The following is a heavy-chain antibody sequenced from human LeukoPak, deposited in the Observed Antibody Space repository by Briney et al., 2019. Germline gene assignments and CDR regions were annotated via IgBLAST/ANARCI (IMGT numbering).Heavy chain of an antibody. CDR2: IYYSGSS. Sequence: SETLSLTCTVSGGSINNGGYYWSWIRQHPGKGLEWIGYIYYSGSSYYNPSLRSRVTISVDTSKNHFSLKLSSVTAADTAVYYCARAEGYIKMGDWGQGTLVTVSS. CDR1: GGSINNGGYY. V-gene: IGHV4-31*03. J-gene: IGHJ4*02. CDR3: ARAEGYIKMGD. D-gene: IGHD2-15*01.